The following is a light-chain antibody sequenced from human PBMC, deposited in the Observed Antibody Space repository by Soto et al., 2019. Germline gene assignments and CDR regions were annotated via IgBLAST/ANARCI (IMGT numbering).Light chain of an antibody. CDR3: QQYRAWT. V-gene: IGKV1-5*01. CDR2: DAS. Sequence: DIPMTQSPSTLPASVGAMVPCHCRASQSIRSRLAWYQQKTGKAPKRLIYDASSLESGVPARFRGRGSGTECTLTISSMQPDDFATYYCQQYRAWTFGQGTKVDIK. CDR1: QSIRSR. J-gene: IGKJ1*01.